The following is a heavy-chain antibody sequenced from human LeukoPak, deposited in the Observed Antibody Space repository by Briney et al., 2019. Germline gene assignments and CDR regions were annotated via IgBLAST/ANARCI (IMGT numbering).Heavy chain of an antibody. J-gene: IGHJ4*02. D-gene: IGHD3-10*01. CDR3: AKRASGSGTSLYYFDY. CDR1: GFTFSSYG. CDR2: IWYDGSNE. Sequence: GGSLRLSCAASGFTFSSYGMHWVRQAPGKGLEWVAVIWYDGSNEYYADSVKGRFTISRDNSKNTLYLQMNSLRAEDTAVYYCAKRASGSGTSLYYFDYWGQGTLVTVSS. V-gene: IGHV3-33*06.